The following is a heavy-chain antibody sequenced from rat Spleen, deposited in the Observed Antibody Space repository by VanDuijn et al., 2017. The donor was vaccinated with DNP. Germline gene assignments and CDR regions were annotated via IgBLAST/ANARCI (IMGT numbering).Heavy chain of an antibody. CDR3: AKGPNYGGWSDYFDY. V-gene: IGHV4-2*01. CDR2: INKDSSAI. CDR1: GFNFNDYW. Sequence: EVKLVESGGGLVQPGRSLKLSCAASGFNFNDYWMGWVRQAPGKGLEWIGQINKDSSAIAYIPSLKDKFTISRDNVQNTLYLQMSKVGSEDTAIYYCAKGPNYGGWSDYFDYWGQGVMVTVSS. J-gene: IGHJ2*01. D-gene: IGHD1-11*01.